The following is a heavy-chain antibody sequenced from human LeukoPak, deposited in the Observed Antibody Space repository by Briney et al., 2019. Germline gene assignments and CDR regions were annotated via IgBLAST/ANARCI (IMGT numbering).Heavy chain of an antibody. CDR3: ARSYPSSGDDAFDI. Sequence: PGRSLRLSCAASGFTFSSYGMHWVRQAPGKGLEWVAVIWYDGSNKYYAESVKGRFTISRDNSKNTLYLQMNSLRAEATAVYYCARSYPSSGDDAFDIWGQGTMVTVSS. CDR1: GFTFSSYG. D-gene: IGHD2-21*01. J-gene: IGHJ3*02. V-gene: IGHV3-33*01. CDR2: IWYDGSNK.